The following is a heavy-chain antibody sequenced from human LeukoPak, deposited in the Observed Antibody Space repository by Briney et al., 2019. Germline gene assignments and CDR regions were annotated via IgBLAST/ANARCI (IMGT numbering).Heavy chain of an antibody. D-gene: IGHD3-10*01. Sequence: SETLSLTCTVSGGSISNYYWSWIRQPPGKGLEWIGYIYYSGSTNYNPSLKSRVTISVATSKNQFSLKLSSVTAADTAVYYCAGSYYNSSYYYYMDVWGKGTTVTISS. J-gene: IGHJ6*03. CDR1: GGSISNYY. CDR3: AGSYYNSSYYYYMDV. CDR2: IYYSGST. V-gene: IGHV4-59*01.